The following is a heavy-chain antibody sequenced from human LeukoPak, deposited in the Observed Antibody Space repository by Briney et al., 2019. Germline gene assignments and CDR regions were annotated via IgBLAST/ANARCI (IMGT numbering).Heavy chain of an antibody. Sequence: PGGSLRLSCAASGFTFSDYYMSWIRQAPGKGLEWVSYISSSGSTIYYADSVKGRFTISRDNAKSSLYPQMNSLRAEDTAVYYCAARGYSYGHPDYWGQGTLVTVSS. CDR3: AARGYSYGHPDY. D-gene: IGHD5-18*01. CDR1: GFTFSDYY. J-gene: IGHJ4*02. V-gene: IGHV3-11*01. CDR2: ISSSGSTI.